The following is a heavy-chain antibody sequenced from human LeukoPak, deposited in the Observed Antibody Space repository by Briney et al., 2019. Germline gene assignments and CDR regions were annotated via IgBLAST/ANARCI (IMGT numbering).Heavy chain of an antibody. V-gene: IGHV3-30*18. D-gene: IGHD4-17*01. J-gene: IGHJ2*01. CDR1: GFAFSGYG. CDR3: AKDRDYGDYVYFAL. Sequence: GGSLRLSCAVSGFAFSGYGMHWVRQAPGKGLEWVAVISYDVSNKYYADSVKRRFTISRDNFKSTLYLQMNSLRHEDTGVYYCAKDRDYGDYVYFALWGRGTLVTVSS. CDR2: ISYDVSNK.